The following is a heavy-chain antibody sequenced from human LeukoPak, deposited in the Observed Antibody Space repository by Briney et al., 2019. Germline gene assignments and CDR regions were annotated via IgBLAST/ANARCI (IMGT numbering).Heavy chain of an antibody. CDR1: GFTFDVYA. CDR2: ISGDGGST. CDR3: AGNGYYDSSGPEDAFDI. D-gene: IGHD3-22*01. V-gene: IGHV3-43*02. Sequence: GGSLRLSCAASGFTFDVYAMHWVRQAPGKGLEWVSLISGDGGSTYYADSVKGRFTISRDNSKNSLYLQMNSLRTEDTALYYCAGNGYYDSSGPEDAFDIWGQGTMVTVSS. J-gene: IGHJ3*02.